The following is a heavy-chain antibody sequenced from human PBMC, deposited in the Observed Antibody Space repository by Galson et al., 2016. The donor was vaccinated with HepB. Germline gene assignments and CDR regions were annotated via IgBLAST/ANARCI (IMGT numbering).Heavy chain of an antibody. V-gene: IGHV3-53*01. CDR2: IYSGDNT. J-gene: IGHJ1*01. Sequence: LRLSCAASGFSVSSNYMTWVRQAPGKGLEWVSVIYSGDNTFYADSVKGRFTISRDNSKNTLYLQMNSLRVEDTAVYYCARDLGLGYCSGGSCFSSYFQLWGQGTLVTVSS. D-gene: IGHD2-15*01. CDR1: GFSVSSNY. CDR3: ARDLGLGYCSGGSCFSSYFQL.